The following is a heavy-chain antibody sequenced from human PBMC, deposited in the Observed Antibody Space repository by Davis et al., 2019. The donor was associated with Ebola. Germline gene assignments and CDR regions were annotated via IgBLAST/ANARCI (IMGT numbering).Heavy chain of an antibody. D-gene: IGHD1-26*01. CDR2: MNPNSGNT. V-gene: IGHV1-8*01. CDR1: GYTFTDYD. Sequence: AASVKVSCKTSGYTFTDYDINWVRQATGQGLEWMGWMNPNSGNTGYAQKFQGRVTMTRNTSISTAYMELNSLRSEDTAVYYCARGRVGAPNYFYYYGMDVWGQGTTVTVSS. CDR3: ARGRVGAPNYFYYYGMDV. J-gene: IGHJ6*02.